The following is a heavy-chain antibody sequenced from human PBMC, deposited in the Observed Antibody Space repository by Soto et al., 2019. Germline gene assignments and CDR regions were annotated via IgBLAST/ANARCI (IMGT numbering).Heavy chain of an antibody. CDR3: AKAGPDFVYFDY. J-gene: IGHJ4*02. Sequence: EVQLLESGGGLVQPGGSLRLSCAASGFTFSSYAMSWVRQAPGKGLEWVSAISGSGGSTYYADSVKGRFTISRDNSKNTLYLQMNRLGAEDTAVYYCAKAGPDFVYFDYWGQGTLVTVSS. CDR1: GFTFSSYA. V-gene: IGHV3-23*01. CDR2: ISGSGGST.